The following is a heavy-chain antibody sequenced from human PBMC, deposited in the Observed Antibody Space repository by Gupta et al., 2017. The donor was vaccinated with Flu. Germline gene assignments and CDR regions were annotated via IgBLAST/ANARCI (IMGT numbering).Heavy chain of an antibody. D-gene: IGHD6-19*01. CDR3: ARERQWLVKFYFDA. V-gene: IGHV1-69*06. Sequence: SGVTHNTVDISWVRQAPGQGLEWVGGVSPILGTTNYAQKFQGRVTITADTSTSTAYMELSSLNSEDTAVYFCARERQWLVKFYFDARGQGTLVTVSS. J-gene: IGHJ4*02. CDR2: VSPILGTT. CDR1: GVTHNTVD.